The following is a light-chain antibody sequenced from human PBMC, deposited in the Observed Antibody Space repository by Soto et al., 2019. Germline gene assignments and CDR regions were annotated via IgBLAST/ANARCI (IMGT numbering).Light chain of an antibody. CDR1: SSNIGGNS. V-gene: IGLV1-51*01. Sequence: QSVLTQPPSVSAAPGQKVTISCSGSSSNIGGNSVSWYHQPPRTAPQLLNYGDNKRPPGIPDRFPGYKSCTSGTLGITGFQTGDEADYYCGSWDSSLSAYVFGTGTKVTVL. CDR2: GDN. CDR3: GSWDSSLSAYV. J-gene: IGLJ1*01.